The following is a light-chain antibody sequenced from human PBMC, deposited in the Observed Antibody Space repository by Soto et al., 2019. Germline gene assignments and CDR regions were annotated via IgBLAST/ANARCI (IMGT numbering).Light chain of an antibody. CDR3: QQSKSHPPT. CDR1: QSITGN. CDR2: DAS. V-gene: IGKV3-15*01. J-gene: IGKJ2*01. Sequence: EIVMTQSPATLSVSPGERATLSCRASQSITGNLTWYQQKPGQAPRLLIYDASTRATGIPARFSGSGSGTEFTLTISSLQPEDSATYFCQQSKSHPPTFGRGTKVEI.